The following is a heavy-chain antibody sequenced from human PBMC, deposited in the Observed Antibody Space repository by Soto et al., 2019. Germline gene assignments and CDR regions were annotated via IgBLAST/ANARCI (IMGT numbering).Heavy chain of an antibody. J-gene: IGHJ4*02. CDR2: INHRGST. CDR1: GGSFSGYY. Sequence: PSETLSLTCAVYGGSFSGYYWSWIRQPPGKGLEWIGEINHRGSTNYNPSLKSRVTISVDTSKNQLSLKLSSVTAPDTAVYYSASVSFPGKNYVWGGYRYSGFDYWGQGTLVTVSS. D-gene: IGHD3-16*02. CDR3: ASVSFPGKNYVWGGYRYSGFDY. V-gene: IGHV4-34*01.